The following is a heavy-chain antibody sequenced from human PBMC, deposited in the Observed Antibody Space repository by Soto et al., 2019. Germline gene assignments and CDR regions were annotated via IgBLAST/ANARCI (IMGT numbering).Heavy chain of an antibody. V-gene: IGHV3-30*03. J-gene: IGHJ6*02. Sequence: GGSLRLSCAASGFTFSSYGMHWVRQAPGKGLEWVAVISYDGSNKYYADSVKGRFTISRDNSKNTLYLQMNSLRAEDTAVYYCASTYYDFWSGYYEAPFYYYGMDVWGQGTTVTVSS. CDR1: GFTFSSYG. D-gene: IGHD3-3*01. CDR2: ISYDGSNK. CDR3: ASTYYDFWSGYYEAPFYYYGMDV.